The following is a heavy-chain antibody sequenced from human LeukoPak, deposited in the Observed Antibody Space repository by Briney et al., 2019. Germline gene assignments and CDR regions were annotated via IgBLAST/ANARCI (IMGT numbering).Heavy chain of an antibody. D-gene: IGHD3-16*01. Sequence: PGGSLRLSCAASGFTFSSYAMSWVRQAPGRGLEWVSAISGSGGSTYYADSVKGRFTISRGNSKNTLYLQMNSLRAEDTAVYYCAKGGLYYFDYWGQGTLVTVSS. V-gene: IGHV3-23*01. CDR3: AKGGLYYFDY. J-gene: IGHJ4*02. CDR2: ISGSGGST. CDR1: GFTFSSYA.